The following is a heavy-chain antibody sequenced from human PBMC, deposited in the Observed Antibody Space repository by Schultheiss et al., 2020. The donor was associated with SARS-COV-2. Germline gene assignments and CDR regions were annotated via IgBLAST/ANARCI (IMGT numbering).Heavy chain of an antibody. CDR3: TRRKAAGTFDY. V-gene: IGHV3-23*01. CDR1: GFTFSNYW. D-gene: IGHD6-13*01. J-gene: IGHJ4*02. CDR2: ISGSGGST. Sequence: GGSLRLSCAASGFTFSNYWMSWVRQAPGKGLEWVSAISGSGGSTYYADSVKGRFTISRDNAKNTLYLQMNSLRAEDTAVYYCTRRKAAGTFDYWGQGTLVTVSS.